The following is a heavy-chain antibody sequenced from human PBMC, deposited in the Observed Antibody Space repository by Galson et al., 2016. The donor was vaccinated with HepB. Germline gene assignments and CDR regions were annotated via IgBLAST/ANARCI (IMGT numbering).Heavy chain of an antibody. D-gene: IGHD6-13*01. Sequence: SLRLSCAASGLTVSDYGMNWVRQAPGKGLEWVAFMWHDGSKTYYPDSLRGRFTISRDTSKNTLYLQIDSLRVEDTAVYYCAKDRDSNWYEKYFQHWGQGTLVTVSS. CDR1: GLTVSDYG. CDR2: MWHDGSKT. V-gene: IGHV3-33*06. J-gene: IGHJ1*01. CDR3: AKDRDSNWYEKYFQH.